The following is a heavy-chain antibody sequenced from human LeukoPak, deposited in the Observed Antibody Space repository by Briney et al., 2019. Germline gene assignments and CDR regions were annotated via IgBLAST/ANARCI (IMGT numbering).Heavy chain of an antibody. V-gene: IGHV3-23*01. Sequence: GGSLRLSCAASGFTCSSYAMSRVRQAPGKGLEWASVISGSGGGTYYADSVKGRFTISRDNSKNTLYLQMNSLRAEDTAIYYCAKDLIVGATADAFDIWGQGTMVTVTS. J-gene: IGHJ3*02. D-gene: IGHD1-26*01. CDR1: GFTCSSYA. CDR3: AKDLIVGATADAFDI. CDR2: ISGSGGGT.